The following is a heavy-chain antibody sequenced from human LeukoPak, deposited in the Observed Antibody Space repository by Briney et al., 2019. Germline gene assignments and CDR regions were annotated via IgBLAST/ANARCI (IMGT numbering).Heavy chain of an antibody. Sequence: PSETLSLTCTVSGGSISSSSYYWGWIRQPPGKGLEWIGSIYYSGSTYYNPSLKSRVSISVDTSKNQFALKLSSVTAADTAVYYCARRGGVVLDYWGQGTLVTVSS. CDR3: ARRGGVVLDY. CDR2: IYYSGST. J-gene: IGHJ4*02. V-gene: IGHV4-39*01. D-gene: IGHD3-3*01. CDR1: GGSISSSSYY.